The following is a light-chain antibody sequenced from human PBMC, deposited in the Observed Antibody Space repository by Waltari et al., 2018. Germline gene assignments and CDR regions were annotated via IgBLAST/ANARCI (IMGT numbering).Light chain of an antibody. CDR2: KNT. CDR1: SANTARNT. J-gene: IGLJ2*01. V-gene: IGLV1-44*01. CDR3: GTWDDGVHTRL. Sequence: QSLLAQPPSVSGTPGQRVIISCSGSSANTARNTVDWYQQVPGAAPRLLIFKNTQRQSGVPDRFFASKSGTSASLSISGLQAEDEADYYCGTWDDGVHTRLFGGGTRLTVL.